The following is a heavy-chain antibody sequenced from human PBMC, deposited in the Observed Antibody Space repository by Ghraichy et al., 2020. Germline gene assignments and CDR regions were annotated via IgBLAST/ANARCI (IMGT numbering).Heavy chain of an antibody. Sequence: SETLSLTCTVSGGSISSYYWSWIRQPAGKGLEWIGRIYTSGSTNYNPSLKSRVTMSVDTSKNQFSLKLSSVTAADTAVYYCARGRLTGTRTPSDAFDIWGQGTMVTVSS. CDR2: IYTSGST. CDR3: ARGRLTGTRTPSDAFDI. V-gene: IGHV4-4*07. D-gene: IGHD1/OR15-1a*01. J-gene: IGHJ3*02. CDR1: GGSISSYY.